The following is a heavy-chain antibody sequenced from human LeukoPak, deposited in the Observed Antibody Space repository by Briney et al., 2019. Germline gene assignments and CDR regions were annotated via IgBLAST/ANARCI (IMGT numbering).Heavy chain of an antibody. CDR2: IRGIRGTYST. D-gene: IGHD4-17*01. Sequence: GGSLRLSCAASGFTFSNYAMIWVRQAPGKGLEWFSAIRGIRGTYSTEYADSVKDRFTISRDNSKSTLYLQMNSLRAEDTAVYYCGRDPNGDYIGAFDMWGQGTVVTVSS. CDR1: GFTFSNYA. V-gene: IGHV3-23*01. CDR3: GRDPNGDYIGAFDM. J-gene: IGHJ3*02.